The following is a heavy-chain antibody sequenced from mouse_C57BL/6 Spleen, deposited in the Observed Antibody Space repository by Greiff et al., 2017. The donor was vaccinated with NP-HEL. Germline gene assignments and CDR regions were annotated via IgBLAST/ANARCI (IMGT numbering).Heavy chain of an antibody. CDR3: ARSFYDGYLDY. J-gene: IGHJ2*01. D-gene: IGHD2-3*01. Sequence: QVQLQQPGAELVRPGSSVKLSCKASGYTFTSYWMHWVKQRPIQGLEWIGNIDPSDSETHYNQKFKDKATLTVDKSSSTAYMQLSSLTSEDSAVYYCARSFYDGYLDYWGQGTTLTVSS. CDR1: GYTFTSYW. CDR2: IDPSDSET. V-gene: IGHV1-52*01.